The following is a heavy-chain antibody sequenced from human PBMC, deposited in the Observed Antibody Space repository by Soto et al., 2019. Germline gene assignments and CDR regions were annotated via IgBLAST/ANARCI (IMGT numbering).Heavy chain of an antibody. D-gene: IGHD1-1*01. CDR2: ISDSGDTT. Sequence: GGSLRLSCAASAFTISRYAMSWVRQAPGKGLEWVSAISDSGDTTHYADSVKGRFTISRDTSKSTLYLQMNTLRAEDTAVYYCAKDKPGTTSFDDWGQGTLVTV. CDR3: AKDKPGTTSFDD. CDR1: AFTISRYA. J-gene: IGHJ4*02. V-gene: IGHV3-23*01.